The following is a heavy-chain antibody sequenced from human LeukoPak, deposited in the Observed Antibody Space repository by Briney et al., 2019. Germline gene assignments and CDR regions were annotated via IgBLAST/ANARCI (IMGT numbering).Heavy chain of an antibody. CDR3: VRDLREADH. Sequence: PGGSLRLSCVASGFTFSAYCMHWVRQGPEKGLEWVSRIRHDGSAVNNADSENGRFTTSRDNDKHTVFLQMNSLRVDDTAVYYCVRDLREADHWGLGTLVTVSS. V-gene: IGHV3-74*01. J-gene: IGHJ4*02. D-gene: IGHD3-10*01. CDR2: IRHDGSAV. CDR1: GFTFSAYC.